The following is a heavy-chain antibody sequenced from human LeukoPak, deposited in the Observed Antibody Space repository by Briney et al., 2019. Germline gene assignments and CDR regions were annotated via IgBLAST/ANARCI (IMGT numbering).Heavy chain of an antibody. CDR2: IIPIFGTA. CDR1: GGVFTTYA. J-gene: IGHJ4*02. Sequence: SVKVSCKASGGVFTTYAISWVRQAPGQGLEWMGGIIPIFGTANYAQKLQGRVTITTDESTSTAYMELSSLRSDDTAVYYCARDPAPYCSSTSCYSPWDYWGQGTLVTVSS. V-gene: IGHV1-69*05. CDR3: ARDPAPYCSSTSCYSPWDY. D-gene: IGHD2-2*01.